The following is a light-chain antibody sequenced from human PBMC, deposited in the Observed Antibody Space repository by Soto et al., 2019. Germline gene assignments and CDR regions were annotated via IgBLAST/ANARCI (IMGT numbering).Light chain of an antibody. CDR1: QGIRND. J-gene: IGKJ2*01. Sequence: AIQMTQSPSSLSASVGDRVTITCRTSQGIRNDLGWYQQKPGKAPKLLIYAASSLQSGVPSRFSGSGTGTEFTLTITSLQPEDFATYFCLQDYNKPYTFGQGTKLEIK. CDR3: LQDYNKPYT. V-gene: IGKV1-6*01. CDR2: AAS.